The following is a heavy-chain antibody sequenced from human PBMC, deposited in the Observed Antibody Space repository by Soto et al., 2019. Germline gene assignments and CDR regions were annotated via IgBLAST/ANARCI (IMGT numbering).Heavy chain of an antibody. CDR2: IYWNDDQ. Sequence: QITLKESGPTLVKPTQTLTLKGSCSDFSLTTRGVGVGWIRQPPGKALEWVALIYWNDDQGYKPSMKSRLTVTQDTPKNHVVLTMTNVDPLEPATYYCTHGSPAYGHASWGTGTLVTVSS. D-gene: IGHD3-10*01. V-gene: IGHV2-5*01. J-gene: IGHJ5*02. CDR1: DFSLTTRGVG. CDR3: THGSPAYGHAS.